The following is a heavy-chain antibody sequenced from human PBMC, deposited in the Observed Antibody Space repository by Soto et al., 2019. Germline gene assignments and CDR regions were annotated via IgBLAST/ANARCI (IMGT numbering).Heavy chain of an antibody. J-gene: IGHJ4*02. D-gene: IGHD3-10*01. Sequence: PSATLSLTGTVSDGSISSGGHYWSWIRQHPGMGGEWIGYVYYSGSTYYSPSLNSRVSMSVDTSKKQFSLKLNSVTAADTAVYYCARSSMVPVDYFDSWAQGTVVTVSS. CDR2: VYYSGST. V-gene: IGHV4-31*03. CDR3: ARSSMVPVDYFDS. CDR1: DGSISSGGHY.